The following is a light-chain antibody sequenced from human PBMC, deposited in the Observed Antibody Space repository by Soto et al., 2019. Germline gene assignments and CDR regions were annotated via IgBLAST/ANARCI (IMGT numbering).Light chain of an antibody. CDR2: GAS. Sequence: EILMTQSPATLSVSPWEIATLSCSASQSVSSNLAWYQQKPGQAPRLLIFGASTRATGIPARFSGSGSGTEFTLTISSLQSEDFAVYYCQQYNEWPPLTFGGGTKV. J-gene: IGKJ4*01. CDR1: QSVSSN. CDR3: QQYNEWPPLT. V-gene: IGKV3-15*01.